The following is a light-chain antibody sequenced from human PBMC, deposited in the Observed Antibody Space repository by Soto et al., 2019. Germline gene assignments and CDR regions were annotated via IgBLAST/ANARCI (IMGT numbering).Light chain of an antibody. CDR1: QSINSW. Sequence: DIQMTQSASILSASVGDRVTINCRASQSINSWLAWYQQKPGTAPKLLIYKASSLESGVPSRFSGSGSETESTLTISSLQPDDFASYYCQQYSTNSAFGQGTKVEIK. CDR3: QQYSTNSA. CDR2: KAS. V-gene: IGKV1-5*03. J-gene: IGKJ1*01.